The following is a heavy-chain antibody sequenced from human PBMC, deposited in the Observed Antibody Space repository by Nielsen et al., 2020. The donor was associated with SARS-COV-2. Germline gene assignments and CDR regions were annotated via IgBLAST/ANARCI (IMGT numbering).Heavy chain of an antibody. CDR1: GFSINKFG. Sequence: GGSLRLSCEASGFSINKFGMHWVRQAPGKGLDWVTFISYDGSVKYYANSVKGRFTISTDTSKNTLYLQMNSLRPEDTAVYYCTKGAQLGDFWGQGTLATVSS. J-gene: IGHJ4*02. CDR3: TKGAQLGDF. V-gene: IGHV3-30*12. CDR2: ISYDGSVK. D-gene: IGHD3-16*01.